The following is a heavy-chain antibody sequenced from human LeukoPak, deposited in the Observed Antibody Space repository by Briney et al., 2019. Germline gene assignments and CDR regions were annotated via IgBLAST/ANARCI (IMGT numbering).Heavy chain of an antibody. Sequence: PSETLSLTCTVSGGSFSSYYWSWIRQPPGKGLEWIGSIYYSGSTDYNPSLKSRVTISVDTSKNQFSLKLSSVTAADTAVYYCARSFSSGYSVPDYWGQGTLVTVSS. D-gene: IGHD3-22*01. CDR2: IYYSGST. J-gene: IGHJ4*02. CDR3: ARSFSSGYSVPDY. V-gene: IGHV4-59*12. CDR1: GGSFSSYY.